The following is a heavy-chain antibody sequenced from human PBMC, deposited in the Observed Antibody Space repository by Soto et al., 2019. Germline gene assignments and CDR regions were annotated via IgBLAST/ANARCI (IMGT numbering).Heavy chain of an antibody. CDR2: INPNSGGT. Sequence: ASVKVSCKASGYTFTGYYMHWVRQAPGQGLEWMGWINPNSGGTNYAQKFQGWVTMTTDTSISTAYMELSRLRSDDTAVYYCARGYCSSRSCYFIDYRGQGTLVTVSS. J-gene: IGHJ4*02. CDR1: GYTFTGYY. D-gene: IGHD2-2*01. V-gene: IGHV1-2*04. CDR3: ARGYCSSRSCYFIDY.